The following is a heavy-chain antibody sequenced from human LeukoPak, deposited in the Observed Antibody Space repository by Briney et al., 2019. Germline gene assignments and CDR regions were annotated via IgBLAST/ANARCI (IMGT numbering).Heavy chain of an antibody. CDR1: GDSISSNNYF. CDR3: AVVTTTTFDY. V-gene: IGHV4-39*01. D-gene: IGHD4-23*01. Sequence: SSETLSLTCTVSGDSISSNNYFWGWICQPPGKGLEWIGEISYNGNTYYNPSLKSRVTISVDTSKNQFSLKLSSVTASDTAVYYCAVVTTTTFDYWGQGTLVTVSS. J-gene: IGHJ4*02. CDR2: ISYNGNT.